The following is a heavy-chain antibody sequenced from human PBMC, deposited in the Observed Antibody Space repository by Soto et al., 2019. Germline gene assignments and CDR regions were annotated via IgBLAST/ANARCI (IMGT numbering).Heavy chain of an antibody. CDR1: GGSISSYY. CDR2: IYYSGST. CDR3: ASKDSGGLYSEDAFDI. V-gene: IGHV4-59*01. J-gene: IGHJ3*02. Sequence: SETLSLTCTVSGGSISSYYWSWIRQPPGKGLEWIGYIYYSGSTNYNPSLKSRVTISVDTSKNQFSLKLSSVTAADTAVYYCASKDSGGLYSEDAFDIWGQGTMVTVSS. D-gene: IGHD3-10*02.